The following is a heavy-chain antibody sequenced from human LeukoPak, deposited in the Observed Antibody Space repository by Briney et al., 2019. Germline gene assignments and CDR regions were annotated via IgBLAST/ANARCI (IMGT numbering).Heavy chain of an antibody. CDR1: GFTFSSYD. CDR3: ARGRGQQQRGNWFDP. D-gene: IGHD6-13*01. V-gene: IGHV3-13*01. J-gene: IGHJ5*02. Sequence: GGSLRLSCTASGFTFSSYDMHWVRQATGKGLEWVSAIGTGGATYYPDSVKGRFTISRENAKNSLYLQMNTLRAGDTAVYYCARGRGQQQRGNWFDPWGQGTLVTVSS. CDR2: IGTGGAT.